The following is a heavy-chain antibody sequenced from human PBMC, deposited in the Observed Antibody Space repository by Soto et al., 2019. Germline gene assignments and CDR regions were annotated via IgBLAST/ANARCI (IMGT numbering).Heavy chain of an antibody. CDR2: ISQSGSSK. D-gene: IGHD2-21*01. J-gene: IGHJ6*02. CDR1: GFTFSGDG. Sequence: GGSLRLSCAASGFTFSGDGMHWVRQAPGKGLEWISYISQSGSSKYYADSVRGRFTISRDNAKNSLYLQMNSLRGDDSAVYFCARETFVVVSATVQYFFGMDVWGQGTTVTVSS. V-gene: IGHV3-48*03. CDR3: ARETFVVVSATVQYFFGMDV.